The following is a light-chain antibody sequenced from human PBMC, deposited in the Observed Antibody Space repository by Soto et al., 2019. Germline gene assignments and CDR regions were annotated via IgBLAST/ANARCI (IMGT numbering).Light chain of an antibody. CDR2: AAC. CDR3: QQSYTIPYT. V-gene: IGKV1-39*01. CDR1: QSISTY. Sequence: DIQMTQSPSSLPASVGDRVTLTCRASQSISTYLNWYQQKPGKAPKLLIYAACSLQSGVPSRLSGSGSGTDFTLTIDSLQPEDFATYYCQQSYTIPYTFGQGTKLEIK. J-gene: IGKJ2*01.